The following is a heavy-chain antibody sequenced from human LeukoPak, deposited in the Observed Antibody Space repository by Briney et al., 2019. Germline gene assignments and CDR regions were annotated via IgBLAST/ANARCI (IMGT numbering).Heavy chain of an antibody. CDR2: FDPEEVET. Sequence: GASVKVSCKVSGYTLSELSINWVRQAPGTGLEWMGGFDPEEVETIYAQKFQDRVNMTEDTSTDTAYMELSNLESEDTAVYYCATEGTGYFYDAFDVWGQGTMVTVST. CDR3: ATEGTGYFYDAFDV. V-gene: IGHV1-24*01. CDR1: GYTLSELS. J-gene: IGHJ3*01. D-gene: IGHD3-22*01.